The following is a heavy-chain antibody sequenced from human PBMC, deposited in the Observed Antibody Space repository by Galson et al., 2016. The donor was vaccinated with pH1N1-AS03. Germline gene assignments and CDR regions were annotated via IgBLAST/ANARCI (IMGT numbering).Heavy chain of an antibody. J-gene: IGHJ5*02. Sequence: SLRLSCAASGFTFSAYAMSWVRQSPGKGLEWVSAVSDGGSNTYYSDSVKGRFTVSRDNSMNTLSLQMSSLRSDDTAVYYCAREYKVRGSTKGFDPWGQGTLIVVSS. D-gene: IGHD3-10*01. V-gene: IGHV3-23*01. CDR3: AREYKVRGSTKGFDP. CDR1: GFTFSAYA. CDR2: VSDGGSNT.